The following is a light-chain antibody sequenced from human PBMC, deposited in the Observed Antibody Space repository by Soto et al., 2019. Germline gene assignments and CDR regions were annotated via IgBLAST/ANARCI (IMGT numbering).Light chain of an antibody. V-gene: IGKV3D-20*02. CDR2: GAS. CDR1: QSVSSSY. Sequence: EIVMTQSPATLSVSPGERATLSCRASQSVSSSYLAWYQQKPGQAPRLLIYGASSRATGIPDRFSGSGSGTDFTLTISSLEPEDFGVYFCHQRNKFGQGTRLEI. CDR3: HQRNK. J-gene: IGKJ5*01.